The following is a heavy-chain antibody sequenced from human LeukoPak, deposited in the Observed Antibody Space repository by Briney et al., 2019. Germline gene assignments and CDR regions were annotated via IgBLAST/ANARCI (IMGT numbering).Heavy chain of an antibody. Sequence: GSLRLSCAVSGFTFSDYAMSWIRQPPGKGLEWIGEINHSGSTNYNPSLKSRVTISVDTSKNQFSLKLSSVIAADTAVYYCARDGFGIAAAGTRSLNWFDPWGQGTLVTVSS. D-gene: IGHD6-13*01. V-gene: IGHV4-34*01. CDR3: ARDGFGIAAAGTRSLNWFDP. CDR1: GFTFSDYA. CDR2: INHSGST. J-gene: IGHJ5*02.